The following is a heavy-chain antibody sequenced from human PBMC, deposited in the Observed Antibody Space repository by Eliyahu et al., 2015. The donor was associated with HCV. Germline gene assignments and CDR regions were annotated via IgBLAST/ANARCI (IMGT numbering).Heavy chain of an antibody. CDR3: AISSGADRK. Sequence: EVQLVESXGGLLQPGESLRLSCVXXGFTFSXYWMHWVXQVPGKGLVWVARXSRDGSNVTYADSVKGRFTISRDNARSTLYLQMNSLTVEDTAVYYCAISSGADRKWGQGTLVTVSS. J-gene: IGHJ4*02. CDR1: GFTFSXYW. D-gene: IGHD3-22*01. CDR2: XSRDGSNV. V-gene: IGHV3-74*03.